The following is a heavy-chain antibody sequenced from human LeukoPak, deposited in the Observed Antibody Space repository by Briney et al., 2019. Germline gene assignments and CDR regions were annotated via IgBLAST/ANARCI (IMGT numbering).Heavy chain of an antibody. V-gene: IGHV4-4*07. CDR2: SHGSGST. CDR3: ARDEDYDSGVFDV. Sequence: PSETLSLSCNVSGVSINIYYWSWLRQTPGKGLEWIGRSHGSGSTNYNPSLKNRVTISIDKSKKSLSLSLTSVTAADTALYFCARDEDYDSGVFDVWGQGTLVTVSS. CDR1: GVSINIYY. J-gene: IGHJ4*02. D-gene: IGHD3-22*01.